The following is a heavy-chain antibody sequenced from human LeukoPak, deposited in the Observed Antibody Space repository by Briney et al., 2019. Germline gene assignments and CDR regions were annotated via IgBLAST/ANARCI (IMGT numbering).Heavy chain of an antibody. J-gene: IGHJ5*02. D-gene: IGHD3-10*02. CDR3: ARGPYVGGVDP. CDR1: GGSMSSFTW. CDR2: IFHRGST. V-gene: IGHV4-4*02. Sequence: SETLSLTCTVSGGSMSSFTWWSWVRQPPGKGLEWIGEIFHRGSTNYNSSLKSRVTISVDTSKNQFSLKLSSVTAADTAVYYCARGPYVGGVDPWGQGTLVTVSS.